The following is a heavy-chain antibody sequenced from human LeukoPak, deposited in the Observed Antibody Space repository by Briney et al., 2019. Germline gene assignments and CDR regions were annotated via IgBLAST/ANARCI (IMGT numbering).Heavy chain of an antibody. CDR2: INPNSGGT. Sequence: ASVKVSCKASGYTFTSYYMHSVRHAPGQGLEWMGWINPNSGGTNYAQKFQARVTMTRHTSISKAYMEMRRLRAEETAGDYCARGYYDILTGYSRYNWFDPWGQGALVTVSS. J-gene: IGHJ5*02. D-gene: IGHD3-9*01. V-gene: IGHV1-2*02. CDR3: ARGYYDILTGYSRYNWFDP. CDR1: GYTFTSYY.